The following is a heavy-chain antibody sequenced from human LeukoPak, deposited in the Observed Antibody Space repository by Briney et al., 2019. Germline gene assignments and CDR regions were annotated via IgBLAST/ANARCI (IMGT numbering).Heavy chain of an antibody. CDR3: ARVRGYDFWSGYYDYYYYYMDV. D-gene: IGHD3-3*01. CDR2: MSPNSGNT. CDR1: GYTFTSYD. Sequence: ASVKVSCKASGYTFTSYDINRVRQATGQGLEWMGWMSPNSGNTGYAQKFQGRVTMTRNTSISTAYMELSSLRSEDTAVYYCARVRGYDFWSGYYDYYYYYMDVWGKGTTVTVSS. J-gene: IGHJ6*03. V-gene: IGHV1-8*01.